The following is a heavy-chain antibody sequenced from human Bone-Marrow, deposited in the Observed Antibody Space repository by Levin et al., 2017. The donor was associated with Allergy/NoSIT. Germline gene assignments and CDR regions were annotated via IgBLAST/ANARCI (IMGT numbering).Heavy chain of an antibody. V-gene: IGHV3-30*18. J-gene: IGHJ5*02. Sequence: GESLKISCAASGFTFSSYGMHWVRQAPGKGLEWVAVISYDGSNKYYADSVKGRFTISRDNSKNTLYLQMNSLRAEDTAVYYCAKDPDRVVVRGLRGWFDPWGQGTLVTVSS. CDR2: ISYDGSNK. CDR3: AKDPDRVVVRGLRGWFDP. CDR1: GFTFSSYG. D-gene: IGHD3-10*01.